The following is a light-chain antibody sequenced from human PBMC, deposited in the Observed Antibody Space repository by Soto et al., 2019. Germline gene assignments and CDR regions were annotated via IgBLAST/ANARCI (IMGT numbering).Light chain of an antibody. CDR2: DVS. J-gene: IGKJ1*01. CDR1: QSVFTN. CDR3: HQRSNWPGT. V-gene: IGKV3-11*01. Sequence: ETVLTRSPATLSLSPGERATLSCRASQSVFTNLAWYQQKPGQAPRLLIHDVSDRATGIPARFSGTGSGTDFTLTISSLEPEDFAVYYCHQRSNWPGTFGQGTKVDIK.